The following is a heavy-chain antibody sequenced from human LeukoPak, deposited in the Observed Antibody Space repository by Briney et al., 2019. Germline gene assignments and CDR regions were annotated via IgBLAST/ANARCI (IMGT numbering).Heavy chain of an antibody. CDR2: INAGNGNT. V-gene: IGHV1-3*01. CDR1: GYTFTSYA. J-gene: IGHJ4*02. D-gene: IGHD3-10*01. CDR3: TGSGSYSDFDY. Sequence: ASVKVSCKASGYTFTSYAMHWVRQAPGQRLEWMGWINAGNGNTKYSQKFQGRVTITRDTSASTAYMELSSLRSEDTAVYYCTGSGSYSDFDYWGQGTLVTVSS.